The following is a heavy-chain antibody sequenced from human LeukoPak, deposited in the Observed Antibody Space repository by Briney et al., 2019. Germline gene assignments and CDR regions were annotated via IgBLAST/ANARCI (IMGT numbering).Heavy chain of an antibody. D-gene: IGHD3-10*01. CDR1: GFTFSSYG. Sequence: QPGGSLRLSCAASGFTFSSYGMSWVRQAPGKGLEWVSYISSSGSTIYYADSVKGRFTISRDNAKNSLYLQMNSLRAEDTAVYYCARDRPNYLDYYGSGSYYYMDVWGKGTTVTISS. CDR3: ARDRPNYLDYYGSGSYYYMDV. J-gene: IGHJ6*03. CDR2: ISSSGSTI. V-gene: IGHV3-48*04.